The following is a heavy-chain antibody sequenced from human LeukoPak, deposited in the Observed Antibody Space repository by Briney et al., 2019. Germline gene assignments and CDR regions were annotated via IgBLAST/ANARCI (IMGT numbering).Heavy chain of an antibody. CDR3: AGRLGAFDI. CDR2: IYYSGST. D-gene: IGHD4-11*01. Sequence: PSETLSLTCTVSGGSISSSSYYWGWIRQPPGKGLEWIGSIYYSGSTYYNPSLKSRVTISVDTSKNQFSLKLSSVTAADTAVYYCAGRLGAFDIWGQGTMVTVSS. V-gene: IGHV4-39*07. J-gene: IGHJ3*02. CDR1: GGSISSSSYY.